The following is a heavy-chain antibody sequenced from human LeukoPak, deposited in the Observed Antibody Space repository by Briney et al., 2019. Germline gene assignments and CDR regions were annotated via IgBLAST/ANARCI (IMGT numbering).Heavy chain of an antibody. CDR2: IYYSGST. CDR1: GGSISSYY. V-gene: IGHV4-59*01. CDR3: AAWVGARFDY. Sequence: SETLSLTCTVSGGSISSYYWSWIRQPPGKGLEWIGYIYYSGSTNYNPSLKSRVTISVDTSKNQFSLKLSSVTAADTAVYYCAAWVGARFDYWGQGTLVTVSS. D-gene: IGHD1-26*01. J-gene: IGHJ4*02.